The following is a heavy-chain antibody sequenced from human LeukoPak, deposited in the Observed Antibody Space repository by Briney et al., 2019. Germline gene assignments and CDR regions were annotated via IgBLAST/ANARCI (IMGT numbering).Heavy chain of an antibody. J-gene: IGHJ4*02. CDR2: IWYDGSNK. CDR3: ARDNVIVGASDY. CDR1: GFTFSSYG. V-gene: IGHV3-33*01. Sequence: PGRSLRLSCAASGFTFSSYGMHWARQAPGKGLEWVAVIWYDGSNKYYADSVKGRFTISRDNSKNTLYLQMNSLRAEDTAVYYCARDNVIVGASDYWGQGTLVTVSS. D-gene: IGHD1-26*01.